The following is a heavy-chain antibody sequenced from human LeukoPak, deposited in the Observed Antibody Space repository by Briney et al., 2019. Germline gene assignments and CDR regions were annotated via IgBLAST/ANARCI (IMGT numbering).Heavy chain of an antibody. V-gene: IGHV3-48*03. CDR3: ARDHATYYYDSSGYYDY. J-gene: IGHJ4*02. Sequence: PGGSLRLSCAASGFTFSNYEMHWVRQAPGKGLEWVSYISSSGSDIYYADSVKGRFTISRDNAKNSLYLHMNSLRAEDTAVYYCARDHATYYYDSSGYYDYWGQGTLVTVSS. CDR2: ISSSGSDI. D-gene: IGHD3-22*01. CDR1: GFTFSNYE.